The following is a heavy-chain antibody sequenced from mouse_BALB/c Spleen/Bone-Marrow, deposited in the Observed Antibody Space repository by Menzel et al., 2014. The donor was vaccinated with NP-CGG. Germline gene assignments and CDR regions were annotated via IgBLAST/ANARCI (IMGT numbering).Heavy chain of an antibody. CDR2: INPYNDGT. CDR1: GYTFTSYI. V-gene: IGHV1-14*01. CDR3: ARGGGHYFDY. Sequence: VQLKDSGPELVKPGASVKMSCKASGYTFTSYILRWVKQKPGQGLEWIGYINPYNDGTKYNEKFKGKATLTSDKFSSATYMELSSLTSEDSAVYYCARGGGHYFDYWGQGTTLTVSS. J-gene: IGHJ2*01.